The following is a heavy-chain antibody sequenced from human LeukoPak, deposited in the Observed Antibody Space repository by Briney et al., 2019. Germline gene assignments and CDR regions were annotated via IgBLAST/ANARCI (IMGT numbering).Heavy chain of an antibody. CDR3: ANFDGDSQAFHI. CDR2: ILYDGSKK. CDR1: GFTFTNYN. J-gene: IGHJ3*02. D-gene: IGHD3-9*01. V-gene: IGHV3-30*18. Sequence: GGSLRLSCAASGFTFTNYNMHWVRQTPGKGRQGVAAILYDGSKKYYADSVKGRFSVYRDNSNYTLYLQMNSLKTEDTAVYSCANFDGDSQAFHIWGQGTMVTVSS.